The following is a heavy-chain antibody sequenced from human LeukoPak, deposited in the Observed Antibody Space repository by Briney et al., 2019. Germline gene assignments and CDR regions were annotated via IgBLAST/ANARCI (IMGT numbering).Heavy chain of an antibody. CDR2: ISYSGGST. D-gene: IGHD2-21*02. J-gene: IGHJ4*02. CDR1: GFTFSSYG. V-gene: IGHV3-23*01. Sequence: GGSLRLSCAASGFTFSSYGLSWVRQAPGKGLEWVSAISYSGGSTYYADSVKGRFTISRDNSKNTLYLQMNSLRAEDTAVYYCAKDDKVVTATYDYWGQGTLVTVSS. CDR3: AKDDKVVTATYDY.